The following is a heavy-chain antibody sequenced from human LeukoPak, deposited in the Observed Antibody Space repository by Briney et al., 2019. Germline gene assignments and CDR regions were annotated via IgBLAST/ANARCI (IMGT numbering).Heavy chain of an antibody. CDR1: GGSISGGGYS. D-gene: IGHD6-13*01. Sequence: SQTLSLTCAVSGGSISGGGYSWSWIRQPPGMNLEWIGYIYDSGSTCYNPSLKSRVTISIDTSKNQFSLKLSSVTAADTAVYYCARDIATAGIYYYYYYYMDVWGKGTTVTVSS. CDR2: IYDSGST. CDR3: ARDIATAGIYYYYYYYMDV. V-gene: IGHV4-30-2*01. J-gene: IGHJ6*03.